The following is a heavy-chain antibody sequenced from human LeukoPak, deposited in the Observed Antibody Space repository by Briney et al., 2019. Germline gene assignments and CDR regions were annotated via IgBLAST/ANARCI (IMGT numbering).Heavy chain of an antibody. D-gene: IGHD6-6*01. CDR2: IYYSGST. J-gene: IGHJ4*02. V-gene: IGHV4-59*11. Sequence: PSETLSLTCTVSGGSISSHYWSWIRPPPGKGLEWIGYIYYSGSTNYNPSLKSRVTISVDTSKNQFSLKLSSVTAADTAVYYCARVQYSSSSGGLYYFDYWGQGTLVTVSS. CDR1: GGSISSHY. CDR3: ARVQYSSSSGGLYYFDY.